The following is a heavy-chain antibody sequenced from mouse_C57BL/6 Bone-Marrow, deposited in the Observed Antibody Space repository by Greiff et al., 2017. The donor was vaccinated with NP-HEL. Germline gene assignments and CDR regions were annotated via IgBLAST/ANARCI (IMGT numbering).Heavy chain of an antibody. CDR1: GYTFTSYW. CDR2: IDPSDSYT. J-gene: IGHJ2*01. V-gene: IGHV1-50*01. CDR3: AREGATVVSFDY. D-gene: IGHD1-1*01. Sequence: QVQLQQPGAELVKPGASVKLSCKASGYTFTSYWMQWVKQRPGQGLEWIGEIDPSDSYTNYNQKFKGKATLTVDTSSRTAYMQLSSLTSEDSAVYYCAREGATVVSFDYWGQGTTLTVSS.